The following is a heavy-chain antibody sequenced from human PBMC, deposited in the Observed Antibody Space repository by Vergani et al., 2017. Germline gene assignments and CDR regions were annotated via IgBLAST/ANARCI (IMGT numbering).Heavy chain of an antibody. CDR1: GSSISSGSSY. V-gene: IGHV4-61*02. Sequence: QVQLQESGPGLVTPSQTLSLTCTVSGSSISSGSSYWSWIRQHPGKGLEWIGYIYTSGSANYNPSLKSRVTISVNTSKNQFSLNLSSVTAADTAVYYCARSSMGTTVFDYWGQGILVTVSS. J-gene: IGHJ4*02. CDR2: IYTSGSA. D-gene: IGHD1-26*01. CDR3: ARSSMGTTVFDY.